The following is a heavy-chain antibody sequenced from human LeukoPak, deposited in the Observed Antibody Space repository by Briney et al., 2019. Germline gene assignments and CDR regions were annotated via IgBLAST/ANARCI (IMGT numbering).Heavy chain of an antibody. CDR3: ARDSLTGYASFDY. CDR1: GGTFISYA. CDR2: IIPIFGTA. V-gene: IGHV1-69*13. J-gene: IGHJ4*02. Sequence: ASVKVSCKASGGTFISYAISWVRQAPGQGLEWMGGIIPIFGTANYAQKFQGRVTITADESTSTAYMELSSLRSEDTAVYYCARDSLTGYASFDYWGQGTLVTVSS. D-gene: IGHD3-9*01.